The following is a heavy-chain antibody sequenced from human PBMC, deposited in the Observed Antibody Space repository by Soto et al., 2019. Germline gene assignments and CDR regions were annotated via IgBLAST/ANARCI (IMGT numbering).Heavy chain of an antibody. CDR3: ARRGIAVAGTHEETTDDY. Sequence: GGSLRLSCAAPGFTFSSYAMSWVRQAPGKGLEWVSAISGSGGSTYYADSVKGRFTISRDNSKNTLYLQMNSLRAEDTAVYYCARRGIAVAGTHEETTDDYWGQGTLVTVSS. D-gene: IGHD6-19*01. CDR2: ISGSGGST. V-gene: IGHV3-23*01. CDR1: GFTFSSYA. J-gene: IGHJ4*02.